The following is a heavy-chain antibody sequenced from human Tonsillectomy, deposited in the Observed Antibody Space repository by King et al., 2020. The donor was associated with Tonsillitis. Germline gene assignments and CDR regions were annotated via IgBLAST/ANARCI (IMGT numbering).Heavy chain of an antibody. CDR1: GFTFSSYA. J-gene: IGHJ4*02. D-gene: IGHD3-10*01. CDR2: ISGSGGST. CDR3: ANKAGYYGSGSYYKDY. Sequence: VQLVESGGGLVQPGGSLRLSCAASGFTFSSYAMSWVRQAPGKGLEWVSAISGSGGSTYYADSVKGRFTISRDNSKNTLYLQMNSLRAEDTAVYYCANKAGYYGSGSYYKDYWGQGTLVTVSS. V-gene: IGHV3-23*04.